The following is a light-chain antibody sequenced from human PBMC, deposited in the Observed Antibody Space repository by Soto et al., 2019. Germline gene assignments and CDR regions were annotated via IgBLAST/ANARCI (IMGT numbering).Light chain of an antibody. Sequence: EMVMTQSLATLSVSPGERATLSCRASQSVSSKLAWYQQKPGQAPRLLIYDTSTRATGIPARFSGSGSGTEFTLTISSLQSEDFGVYYCQQYSYWPPFTFGQGTRLEI. CDR1: QSVSSK. V-gene: IGKV3-15*01. CDR2: DTS. J-gene: IGKJ5*01. CDR3: QQYSYWPPFT.